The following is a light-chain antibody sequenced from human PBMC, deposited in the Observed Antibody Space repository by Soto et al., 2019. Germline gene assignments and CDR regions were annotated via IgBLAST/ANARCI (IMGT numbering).Light chain of an antibody. Sequence: EIVLTQSPGTLSLSPGERGTLSCSASQSVSSIYLAWYQQKPGQAPRLLIYGASSRATGIPDRFSGSGSGTDFTLTISRLEPEDFAVYYCQQYGSSPETFGQGTKVDIK. CDR2: GAS. CDR1: QSVSSIY. CDR3: QQYGSSPET. V-gene: IGKV3-20*01. J-gene: IGKJ1*01.